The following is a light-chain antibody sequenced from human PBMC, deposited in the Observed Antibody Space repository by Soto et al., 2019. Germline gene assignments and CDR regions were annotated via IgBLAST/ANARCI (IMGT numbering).Light chain of an antibody. Sequence: DIQMTQSPSSLSASVGDRVTIACQATQDNHSFLAWYQQKPGKAPKFLIFDASNLERGVPSRFSGSGSGTDFTFTMSTLQPEDIATYFCQQYDSLPLTFGGGTKVEV. CDR2: DAS. CDR1: QDNHSF. CDR3: QQYDSLPLT. V-gene: IGKV1-33*01. J-gene: IGKJ4*01.